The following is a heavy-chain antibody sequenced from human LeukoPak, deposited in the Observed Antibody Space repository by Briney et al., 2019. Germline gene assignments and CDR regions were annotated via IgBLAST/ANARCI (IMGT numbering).Heavy chain of an antibody. CDR2: IGTAGDT. J-gene: IGHJ3*02. CDR1: GFTFSSYD. V-gene: IGHV3-13*01. D-gene: IGHD5/OR15-5a*01. Sequence: GGSLRLTCAASGFTFSSYDMHWVRQATGKGLEWVSAIGTAGDTYYPGSVKGRFTISRENAKNSLYLQMNSLRAGDTAVYYCARGRLNPLGAFDTWGQGTMVTVSS. CDR3: ARGRLNPLGAFDT.